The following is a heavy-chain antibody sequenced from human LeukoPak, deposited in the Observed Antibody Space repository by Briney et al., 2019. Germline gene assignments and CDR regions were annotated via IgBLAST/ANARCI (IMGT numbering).Heavy chain of an antibody. CDR1: GFTFSSYG. CDR2: IWYDGSNK. J-gene: IGHJ4*02. Sequence: GGSLRLSCAASGFTFSSYGMHWVRQAPGKGLEWVAVIWYDGSNKYYADSVKGRFTISRDNSKNTLYLQMNSLRAEDTAVYYCAREGRIEYSNYGAFDYRGQGTLVTVSS. CDR3: AREGRIEYSNYGAFDY. D-gene: IGHD4-11*01. V-gene: IGHV3-33*01.